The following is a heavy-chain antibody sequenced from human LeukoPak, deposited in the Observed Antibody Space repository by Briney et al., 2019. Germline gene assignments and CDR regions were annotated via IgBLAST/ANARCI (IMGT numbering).Heavy chain of an antibody. Sequence: GGSLRLSCAASGFTFSSYSMNWVRQAPGKGLEWVAVIWYDGSNKYYADSVKGRFTISRDNSKNTLYLQMNSLRAEDTAVYYCARGVGDSPGYYGMDVWGQGTTVTVSS. J-gene: IGHJ6*02. CDR2: IWYDGSNK. CDR3: ARGVGDSPGYYGMDV. V-gene: IGHV3-33*08. CDR1: GFTFSSYS. D-gene: IGHD1-26*01.